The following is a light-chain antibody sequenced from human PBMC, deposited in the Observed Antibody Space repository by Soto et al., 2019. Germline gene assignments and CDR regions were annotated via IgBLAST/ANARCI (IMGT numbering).Light chain of an antibody. J-gene: IGKJ1*01. CDR1: QGIRND. CDR2: DAS. V-gene: IGKV1-17*01. CDR3: LQHYSYTWS. Sequence: DIQTTQSPSSLSASVGDRVTITCRASQGIRNDLGWYQKKPGKDPKSLIYDASNLQGGVPSRFSGSGSGTEFNLTISRLQTEDFATYACLQHYSYTWSFGQGTKVDIK.